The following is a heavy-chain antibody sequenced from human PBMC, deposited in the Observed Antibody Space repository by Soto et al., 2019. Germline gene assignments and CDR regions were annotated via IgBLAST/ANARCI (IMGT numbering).Heavy chain of an antibody. V-gene: IGHV3-15*01. J-gene: IGHJ4*02. Sequence: EVQLVESGGGLVKPGGSLRLSCAASGFTFSNAWMSWVRQAPGKGLEWVGRIKSKTDGGTTDYAAPVKGRFTISRDDSKNTLYLQMNSLKTEDTAVYYCTTSSDKVTTGTTFDCWGQGTLVTVSS. CDR1: GFTFSNAW. CDR3: TTSSDKVTTGTTFDC. D-gene: IGHD1-1*01. CDR2: IKSKTDGGTT.